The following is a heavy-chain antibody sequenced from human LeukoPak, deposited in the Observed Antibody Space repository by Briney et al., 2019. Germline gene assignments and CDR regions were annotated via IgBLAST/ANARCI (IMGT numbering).Heavy chain of an antibody. J-gene: IGHJ6*02. CDR2: IYASGSTI. CDR3: ARGITGTRPDYYYYYYGMDV. D-gene: IGHD1-7*01. Sequence: GGSLRLSCAASGFTFASYEMNWVRQAPGKGLECIAYIYASGSTIYYSDSVKGRFTISRDNAKNSLYLQMNSLRAEDTAVYYCARGITGTRPDYYYYYYGMDVWGQGTTVTVSS. CDR1: GFTFASYE. V-gene: IGHV3-48*03.